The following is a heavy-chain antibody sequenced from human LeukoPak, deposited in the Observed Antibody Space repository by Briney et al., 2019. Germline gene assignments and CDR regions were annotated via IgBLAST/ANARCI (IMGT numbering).Heavy chain of an antibody. CDR2: IGPTGSDK. CDR3: ATETNGRHYDY. J-gene: IGHJ4*02. CDR1: GLTFSTSG. V-gene: IGHV3-21*06. D-gene: IGHD1-14*01. Sequence: GGSLLPSCSASGLTFSTSGFNWVRQAPGKGLEWVASIGPTGSDKYHADSIKGRFTISRDNANNFLYLQMNSLRAEDTAVYYCATETNGRHYDYWGQGTLLTVSS.